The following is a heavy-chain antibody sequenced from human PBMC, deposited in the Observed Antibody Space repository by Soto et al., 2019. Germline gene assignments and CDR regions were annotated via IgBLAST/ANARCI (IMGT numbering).Heavy chain of an antibody. CDR3: ARESPPADY. Sequence: QVQLVQSGAEVKKPGASVKVSCKASGYTFSSYGISWVQQAPGQGLEWMGWISAYNDNTKYAHNLQGRVTMTTDTSTSTAFMELRSLRSDDTAVYYCARESPPADYWGQGTLVTVSS. CDR1: GYTFSSYG. CDR2: ISAYNDNT. J-gene: IGHJ4*02. V-gene: IGHV1-18*01.